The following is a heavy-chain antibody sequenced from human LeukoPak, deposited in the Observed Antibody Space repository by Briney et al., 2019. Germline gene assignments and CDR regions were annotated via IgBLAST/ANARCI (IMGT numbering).Heavy chain of an antibody. CDR3: ARGGYCSSTSCSVDRAKYFQH. Sequence: SETLSLTCAVYGGYFSGYYWSWIRQPPGKGLEWIGQINHSGSTNYNPSLESRVTISVDTSKDQFSLKLSSVTAADTAVYYCARGGYCSSTSCSVDRAKYFQHWGQGTLVTVSS. V-gene: IGHV4-34*01. CDR1: GGYFSGYY. D-gene: IGHD2-2*01. J-gene: IGHJ1*01. CDR2: INHSGST.